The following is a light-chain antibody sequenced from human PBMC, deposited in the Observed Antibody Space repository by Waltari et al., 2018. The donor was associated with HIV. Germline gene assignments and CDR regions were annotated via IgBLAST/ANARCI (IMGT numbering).Light chain of an antibody. J-gene: IGLJ1*01. Sequence: QSALTQPASVSGSPGQSITISCIGTSSDVGGYRLVSWYQHHPGKAPQLLIFEDTERPSGVSNRVSASKSGTAASLTISGLLAEDAADYYCCSYGGFTTYVFGSGTKVTVL. CDR1: SSDVGGYRL. CDR3: CSYGGFTTYV. V-gene: IGLV2-23*01. CDR2: EDT.